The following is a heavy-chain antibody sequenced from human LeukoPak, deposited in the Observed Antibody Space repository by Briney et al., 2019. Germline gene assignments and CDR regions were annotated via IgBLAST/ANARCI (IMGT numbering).Heavy chain of an antibody. J-gene: IGHJ6*02. V-gene: IGHV4-30-4*01. CDR2: IYYSGST. CDR1: GGSISSGDYY. D-gene: IGHD3-16*01. Sequence: SETLSLTCTVSGGSISSGDYYWSWIRQPPGKGLEWIGYIYYSGSTYYNPSLKSRVTISVDTSKNQFSLKLSSVTAADTAVYYCARHVMSLNYYYGMDVWGQGTTVTVSS. CDR3: ARHVMSLNYYYGMDV.